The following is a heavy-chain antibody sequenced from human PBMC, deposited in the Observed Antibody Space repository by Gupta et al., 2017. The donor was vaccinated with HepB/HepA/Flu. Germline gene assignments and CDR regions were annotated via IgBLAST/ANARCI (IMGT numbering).Heavy chain of an antibody. J-gene: IGHJ4*02. V-gene: IGHV4-34*01. CDR3: ARVPCSSTSCYPLPFDY. CDR2: INHSGST. Sequence: GLEWIGEINHSGSTNYNSSLKSRVTISVDTSKNQFSLKLSSVTAADTAVYYCARVPCSSTSCYPLPFDYWGQGTLVTVSS. D-gene: IGHD2-2*01.